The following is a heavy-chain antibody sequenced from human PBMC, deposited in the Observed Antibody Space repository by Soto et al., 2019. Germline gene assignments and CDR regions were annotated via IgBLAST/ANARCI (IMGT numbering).Heavy chain of an antibody. Sequence: QVQLQQWGAGLLKPSETLSLTCAVYGGSFSGYYWSWIRQPPGKGLEWIGEINHSGSTNYNPSLKSRVTISVDTSKNQFSLKLSSVTAADTAVYYCARGGRPDNIVVVPAAMPVSGWFDPWGQGTLVTVSS. CDR1: GGSFSGYY. J-gene: IGHJ5*02. D-gene: IGHD2-2*01. V-gene: IGHV4-34*01. CDR2: INHSGST. CDR3: ARGGRPDNIVVVPAAMPVSGWFDP.